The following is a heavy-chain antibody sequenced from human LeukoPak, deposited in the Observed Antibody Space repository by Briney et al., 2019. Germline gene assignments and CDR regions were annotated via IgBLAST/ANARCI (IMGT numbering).Heavy chain of an antibody. D-gene: IGHD2-2*01. CDR3: AKVGYHRYYYYMDV. CDR2: ISSSGTYI. J-gene: IGHJ6*03. CDR1: GFTFSRYS. Sequence: PGGSLRLSCVVSGFTFSRYSMNWVRQAPGKGLEWVSSISSSGTYIYYADSVKGRFTISRDNSKNTLYLQMNSLRAEDTAVYYCAKVGYHRYYYYMDVWGKGTTVTVSS. V-gene: IGHV3-21*04.